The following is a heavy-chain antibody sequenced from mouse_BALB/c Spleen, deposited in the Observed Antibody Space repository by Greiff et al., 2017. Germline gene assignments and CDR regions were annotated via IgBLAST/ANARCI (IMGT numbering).Heavy chain of an antibody. CDR1: GFSLTSSG. V-gene: IGHV2-2*02. CDR2: IWSGGST. Sequence: VKLVESGPGLVQPSQCLFITCTVSGFSLTSSGVHWVRQSPGTGLEWLGVIWSGGSTDYNAAFISRLSISKDTSKSQVFFKMNSLQANDTAIYYCARENYYDYSYYAMDYWGQGTAVTVSS. D-gene: IGHD2-4*01. CDR3: ARENYYDYSYYAMDY. J-gene: IGHJ4*01.